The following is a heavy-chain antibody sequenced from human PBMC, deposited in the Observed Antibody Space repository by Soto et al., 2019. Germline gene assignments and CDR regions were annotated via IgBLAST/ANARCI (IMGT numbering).Heavy chain of an antibody. CDR2: INAGNGNT. Sequence: ASVKVSCKASGDTFTSYAMHWVRQAPGQRLEWMGWINAGNGNTKYSQKFQGRVTITRDTSASTAYMELSSLRSEDTAVYYCARSIVVVTSYDYWGQGTLDTVSS. D-gene: IGHD3-22*01. CDR3: ARSIVVVTSYDY. J-gene: IGHJ4*02. V-gene: IGHV1-3*01. CDR1: GDTFTSYA.